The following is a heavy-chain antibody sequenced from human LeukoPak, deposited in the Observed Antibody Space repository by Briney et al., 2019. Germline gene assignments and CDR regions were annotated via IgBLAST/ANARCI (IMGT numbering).Heavy chain of an antibody. J-gene: IGHJ6*02. Sequence: GGSLRLSCAASGFTFSNYWMNWVRQAPGKGLECVANIKQDGSEKYYVDSVKGRFTISRDNAKNSPYLQMNSLRAEDTAVYYCTRGRGMDVWGQGTTVTVFS. CDR2: IKQDGSEK. CDR3: TRGRGMDV. CDR1: GFTFSNYW. V-gene: IGHV3-7*01.